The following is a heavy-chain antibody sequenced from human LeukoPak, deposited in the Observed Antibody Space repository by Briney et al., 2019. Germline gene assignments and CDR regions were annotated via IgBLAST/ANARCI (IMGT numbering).Heavy chain of an antibody. D-gene: IGHD3-22*01. CDR3: ARPAIGYYDSTEGDI. V-gene: IGHV4-30-2*01. CDR2: IYHSGST. Sequence: SQTLSLTCAVSGGSITSGGYSWSWIRQPPGKGLEWSGYIYHSGSTYYTPSIKSRVTISVERSKNQFSLKLSSVAAADTAVYYCARPAIGYYDSTEGDIWGQGTMVTVSS. J-gene: IGHJ3*02. CDR1: GGSITSGGYS.